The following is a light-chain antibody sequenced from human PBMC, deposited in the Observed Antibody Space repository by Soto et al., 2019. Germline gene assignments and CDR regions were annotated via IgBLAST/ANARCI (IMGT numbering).Light chain of an antibody. J-gene: IGKJ3*01. CDR1: QSIGTS. V-gene: IGKV1-39*01. CDR2: SAS. Sequence: DFQMTQSPSSLSASVGDRVSITCRASQSIGTSLNWYQQKPGKAPKLLIYSASTLQGGGPSRFSGSGSGTDFTLTISSLQPEDFPPYYCQHSYTPPFTFGPGTKVDVK. CDR3: QHSYTPPFT.